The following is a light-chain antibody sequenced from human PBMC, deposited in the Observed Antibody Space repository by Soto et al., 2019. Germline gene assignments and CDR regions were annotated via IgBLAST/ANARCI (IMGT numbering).Light chain of an antibody. V-gene: IGLV2-8*01. Sequence: QSVLTQPPSASGSPGQSVTISRTGTSSDVGGYNFVSWYQQHPGKAPKLMIYEVTKRPSGVPDRFSGSKSGNTASLTVSGFQAEDEADYYCSSYAGSSNLVFGGGTKVTVL. J-gene: IGLJ2*01. CDR3: SSYAGSSNLV. CDR1: SSDVGGYNF. CDR2: EVT.